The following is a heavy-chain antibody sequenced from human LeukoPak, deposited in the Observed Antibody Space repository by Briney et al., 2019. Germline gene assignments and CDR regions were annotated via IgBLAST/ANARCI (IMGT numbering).Heavy chain of an antibody. CDR1: GFPLSSYW. CDR2: IKQDGSKK. CDR3: ARSRAAPGDF. V-gene: IGHV3-7*03. J-gene: IGHJ4*02. Sequence: HPGGSLRLSCVASGFPLSSYWMTWVRQAPGKGLEWVANIKQDGSKKSYVDSVKGRFTISRDNAKNSLYLQMNSLRVEDTAVYYCARSRAAPGDFWGQGTQVTVSS. D-gene: IGHD6-13*01.